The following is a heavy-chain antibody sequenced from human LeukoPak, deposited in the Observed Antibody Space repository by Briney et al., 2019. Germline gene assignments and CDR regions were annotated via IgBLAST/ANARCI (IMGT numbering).Heavy chain of an antibody. D-gene: IGHD1-1*01. Sequence: ASVKVSCKASGYTFTSYDINWVRQAPGQGLEWMGWINPNSGGTNYAQKFQGRVTMTRDTSISTAYMELSRLRSDDTAVYYCARSYNWNDPFDYWGQGTLVTVSS. CDR3: ARSYNWNDPFDY. CDR2: INPNSGGT. CDR1: GYTFTSYD. J-gene: IGHJ4*02. V-gene: IGHV1-2*02.